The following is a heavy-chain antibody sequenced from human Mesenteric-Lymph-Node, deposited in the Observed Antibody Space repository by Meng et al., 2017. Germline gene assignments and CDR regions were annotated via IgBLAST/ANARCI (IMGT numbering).Heavy chain of an antibody. V-gene: IGHV1-18*01. J-gene: IGHJ4*02. D-gene: IGHD4-23*01. Sequence: ASVKVSCKASGYTFTSYGISWVRQAPGQGLEWMGWISAYNGNTNYAQKLQGRVTMTTDTSTSTAYMELRSLRSDDTAVYYCARDRGPETTVVTPNFDYWGQGTLVTVSS. CDR3: ARDRGPETTVVTPNFDY. CDR1: GYTFTSYG. CDR2: ISAYNGNT.